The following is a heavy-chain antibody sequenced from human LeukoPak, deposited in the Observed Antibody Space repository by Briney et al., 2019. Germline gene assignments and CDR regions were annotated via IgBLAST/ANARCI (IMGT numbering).Heavy chain of an antibody. CDR3: ASIVVVPAAIS. Sequence: GGPLRLSCAASGFTFSSYEMNWVRQAPGKGLEWVSYISSSGSTIYYADSVKGRFTISRDNAKNSLYLQMNSLRAEDTAVYYCASIVVVPAAISWGQGTLVTVSS. CDR2: ISSSGSTI. CDR1: GFTFSSYE. J-gene: IGHJ5*02. D-gene: IGHD2-2*02. V-gene: IGHV3-48*03.